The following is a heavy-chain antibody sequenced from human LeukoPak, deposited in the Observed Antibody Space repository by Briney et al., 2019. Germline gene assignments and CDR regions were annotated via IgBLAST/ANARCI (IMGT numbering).Heavy chain of an antibody. CDR1: GFIFGNYA. CDR2: ITGSGDTT. J-gene: IGHJ4*02. Sequence: PGGSLRLSCAASGFIFGNYAMSWVRQAPGKGLEWVSAITGSGDTTYYADSVKGRFTISRDNSKNTLYVEMNTLRAEDTAVYYCAKWGDYDILTGYYVSDFWGQGTLVTVSS. CDR3: AKWGDYDILTGYYVSDF. D-gene: IGHD3-9*01. V-gene: IGHV3-23*01.